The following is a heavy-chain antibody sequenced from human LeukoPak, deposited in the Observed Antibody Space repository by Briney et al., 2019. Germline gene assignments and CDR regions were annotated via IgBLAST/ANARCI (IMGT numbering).Heavy chain of an antibody. CDR2: IYYSGST. V-gene: IGHV4-59*12. CDR1: GGSISSYY. J-gene: IGHJ1*01. CDR3: ARRRRNCSSTSCQHRSYFQH. D-gene: IGHD2-2*01. Sequence: SETLSLTCTVSGGSISSYYWSWIRQPPGKGLEWIGYIYYSGSTNYNPSLKSRVTISVDTSKNQFSLKLSSVTAADTAVYYCARRRRNCSSTSCQHRSYFQHWGQGTLVTVSS.